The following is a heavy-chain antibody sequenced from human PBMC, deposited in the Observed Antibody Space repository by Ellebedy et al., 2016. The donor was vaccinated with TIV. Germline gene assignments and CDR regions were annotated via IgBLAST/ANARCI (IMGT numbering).Heavy chain of an antibody. CDR1: GFTFSSYW. CDR2: IKQDGSEK. V-gene: IGHV3-7*03. D-gene: IGHD7-27*01. CDR3: ARSKTKLGKSLYYFDY. Sequence: GESLKISXAASGFTFSSYWMSWVRQAPGKGLEWVANIKQDGSEKYYVDSVKGRFTISRDNAKNSLYLQMNSLRAEDTAVYYCARSKTKLGKSLYYFDYWGQGTLVTVSS. J-gene: IGHJ4*02.